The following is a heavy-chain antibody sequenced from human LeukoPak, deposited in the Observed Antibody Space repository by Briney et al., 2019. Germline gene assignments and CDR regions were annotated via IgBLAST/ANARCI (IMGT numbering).Heavy chain of an antibody. CDR2: IYPGDSDT. J-gene: IGHJ6*02. D-gene: IGHD3-9*01. CDR3: ASQNYDILTGWSGYYGMDV. Sequence: GESLKISCKGSGYSFTSYWIGWVRQMPGKGLEWMGIIYPGDSDTRYSPSFQGQVTISADKSISTAYLQWSSLKASNTAMYYCASQNYDILTGWSGYYGMDVWGQGTTVTVSS. CDR1: GYSFTSYW. V-gene: IGHV5-51*01.